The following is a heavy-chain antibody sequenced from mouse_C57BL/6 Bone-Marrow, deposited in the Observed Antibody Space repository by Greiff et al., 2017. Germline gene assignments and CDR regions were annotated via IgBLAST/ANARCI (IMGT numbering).Heavy chain of an antibody. CDR1: GYTFTSYW. CDR2: IDPSDSYT. Sequence: VQLQQPGAELVRPGTSVKLSCKASGYTFTSYWMHWVKQRPGQGLEWIGVIDPSDSYTNYNQKFKGKATLTVDTSSSTAYMQLSSLTSEDSAVYYCARTLRQIDYWGQGTTLTVSS. V-gene: IGHV1-59*01. J-gene: IGHJ2*01. CDR3: ARTLRQIDY. D-gene: IGHD2-12*01.